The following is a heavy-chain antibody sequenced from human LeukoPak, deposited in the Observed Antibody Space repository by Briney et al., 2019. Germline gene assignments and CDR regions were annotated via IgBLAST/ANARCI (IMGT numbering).Heavy chain of an antibody. V-gene: IGHV4-38-2*01. D-gene: IGHD2/OR15-2a*01. CDR1: GSSISSGYY. J-gene: IGHJ4*02. Sequence: PSETLSLTCAVSGSSISSGYYRGWIRQPPGRGLEWIASIYHSGNTYNTPSLKSRVTMSVDTSKNQLSLKLSSVTAADTAVYYCARKNFPFDYWGQGILVTVSS. CDR3: ARKNFPFDY. CDR2: IYHSGNT.